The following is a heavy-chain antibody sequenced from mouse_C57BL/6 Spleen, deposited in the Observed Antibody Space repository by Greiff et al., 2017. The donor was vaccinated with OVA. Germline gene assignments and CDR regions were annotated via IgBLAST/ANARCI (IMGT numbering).Heavy chain of an antibody. J-gene: IGHJ1*03. Sequence: VQLQQSGPELVKPGASVKMSCKASGYTFTDYNMHWVKQSHGKSLEWIGYINPNNGGTSYNQKFKGKATLTVNKSSSTAYMELRSLTSEDSAVYYCARASVVATDWYFDVWGTGTTVTVSS. CDR2: INPNNGGT. CDR3: ARASVVATDWYFDV. D-gene: IGHD1-1*01. CDR1: GYTFTDYN. V-gene: IGHV1-22*01.